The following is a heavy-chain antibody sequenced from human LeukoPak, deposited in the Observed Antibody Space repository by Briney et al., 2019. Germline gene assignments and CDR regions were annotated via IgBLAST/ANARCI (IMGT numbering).Heavy chain of an antibody. D-gene: IGHD6-13*01. V-gene: IGHV3-33*01. J-gene: IGHJ4*02. Sequence: GGSLRLSCAASGFTFSSYGMHWVRQAPGKGLEWVAVIWYDGSNKYYADSVKGRFTISRDNSKNTLYLQMNSLRAEDTAVYYCARDTLLYSSSWTGFDYWGQGTLVTVSS. CDR1: GFTFSSYG. CDR2: IWYDGSNK. CDR3: ARDTLLYSSSWTGFDY.